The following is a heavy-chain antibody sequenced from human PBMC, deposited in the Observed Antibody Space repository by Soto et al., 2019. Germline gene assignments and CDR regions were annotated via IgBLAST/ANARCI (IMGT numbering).Heavy chain of an antibody. CDR1: GFTFSSYA. CDR3: AKNLIVLMVYATAFDY. V-gene: IGHV3-23*01. CDR2: ISGSGGST. D-gene: IGHD2-8*01. J-gene: IGHJ4*02. Sequence: GGSLRLSCAASGFTFSSYAMSWVRQAPGKGLEWVSAISGSGGSTYYADSVKGRFTISRDNSKNTLYLQMNSLRAEDTAVYYCAKNLIVLMVYATAFDYWGQGTLVTVSP.